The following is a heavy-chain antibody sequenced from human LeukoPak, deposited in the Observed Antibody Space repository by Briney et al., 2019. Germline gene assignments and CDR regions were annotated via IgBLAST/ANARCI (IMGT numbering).Heavy chain of an antibody. CDR3: AKSPSYYDSSGYFGLPVYYYYMDV. CDR2: ISGSGGST. J-gene: IGHJ6*03. V-gene: IGHV3-23*01. D-gene: IGHD3-22*01. CDR1: GFTFSSYA. Sequence: PGGSLRLSCAASGFTFSSYAMSWVRQAPGKGLEWVSAISGSGGSTYYADSVKGRFTISRDNSKNTLYLQMNSLRAEDTAVYYCAKSPSYYDSSGYFGLPVYYYYMDVWGKGTTVTISS.